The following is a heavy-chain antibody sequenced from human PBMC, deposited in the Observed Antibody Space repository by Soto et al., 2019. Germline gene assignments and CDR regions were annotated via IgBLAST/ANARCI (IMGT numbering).Heavy chain of an antibody. CDR3: ARAILGYGRSQFDY. Sequence: PSETLSLTCTVSGDSISSYYWSWIRQPPGKGLEWIGSFSYSGNTNYNPSLKSRVTISVDTSKNQFSLTLRSVTAADTAIYYCARAILGYGRSQFDYWGQGTLVTVSS. D-gene: IGHD5-12*01. J-gene: IGHJ4*02. CDR2: FSYSGNT. CDR1: GDSISSYY. V-gene: IGHV4-59*01.